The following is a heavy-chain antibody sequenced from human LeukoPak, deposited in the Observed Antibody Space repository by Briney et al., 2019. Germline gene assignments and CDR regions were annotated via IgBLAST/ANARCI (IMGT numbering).Heavy chain of an antibody. CDR3: ARLPNSGADLTWFDP. V-gene: IGHV5-51*01. D-gene: IGHD3-10*01. J-gene: IGHJ5*02. CDR2: IYPYDSHT. CDR1: GYRFTYYC. Sequence: GESLKISCKASGYRFTYYCIAWVRQMPGKGLGWMGIIYPYDSHTRYSPSFQGQVTISADKSISTAYLQWSSLKASDTAMYYCARLPNSGADLTWFDPWGQGTLVTVSS.